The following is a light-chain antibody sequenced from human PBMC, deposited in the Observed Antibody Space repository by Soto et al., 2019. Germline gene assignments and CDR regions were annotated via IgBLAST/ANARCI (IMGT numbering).Light chain of an antibody. Sequence: DIQLTQSPSFLSASVGDRVTITCRASQGISSYLAWYQQKPGKAPKLLIYAASPLQSGVPSRFSGSGSGTEFTLTISSLQPEDFATYYCQQLNSYRFTFGPGTKVDIK. CDR3: QQLNSYRFT. J-gene: IGKJ3*01. CDR2: AAS. V-gene: IGKV1-9*01. CDR1: QGISSY.